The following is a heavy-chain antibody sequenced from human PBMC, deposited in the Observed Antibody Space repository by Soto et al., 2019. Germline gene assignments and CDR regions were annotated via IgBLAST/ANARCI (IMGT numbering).Heavy chain of an antibody. D-gene: IGHD6-6*01. Sequence: GASVKVSCKASGYTFTGYYMHCVRQAPGEGLEWMGWINPNSGGTNYAQKFQGRVTMTRDTSISTAYMELSRLRSDDTAVYYCARVQRYSSSPQTYYYGMDVWGQGTTVTVSS. CDR2: INPNSGGT. CDR3: ARVQRYSSSPQTYYYGMDV. V-gene: IGHV1-2*02. J-gene: IGHJ6*02. CDR1: GYTFTGYY.